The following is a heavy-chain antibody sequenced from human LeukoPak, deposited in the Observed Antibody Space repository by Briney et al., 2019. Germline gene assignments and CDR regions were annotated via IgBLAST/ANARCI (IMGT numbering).Heavy chain of an antibody. J-gene: IGHJ2*01. V-gene: IGHV1-69*13. CDR3: ARGRGLRFDWYFDL. D-gene: IGHD5-12*01. CDR1: GYTFTSYG. CDR2: IIPIFGTA. Sequence: SVKVSCKASGYTFTSYGISWVRQAPGQGLEWMGGIIPIFGTANYAQKFQGRVTITADESTSTAYMELSSLRSEDTAVYYCARGRGLRFDWYFDLWGRGTLVTVSS.